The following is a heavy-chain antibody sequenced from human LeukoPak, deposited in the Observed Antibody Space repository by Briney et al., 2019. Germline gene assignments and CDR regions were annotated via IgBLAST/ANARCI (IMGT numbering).Heavy chain of an antibody. V-gene: IGHV3-43*01. D-gene: IGHD4-23*01. Sequence: PGGSLRLSCAASGLTFADYTMHWVRQAPGKGLEWVSLISRNGVATKYADSVRGRFTISRDNSKNTLYLQMNSLRAEDTAVYYCAKVYGGNSVEERGFDYWGQGTLVTVSS. CDR1: GLTFADYT. CDR3: AKVYGGNSVEERGFDY. CDR2: ISRNGVAT. J-gene: IGHJ4*02.